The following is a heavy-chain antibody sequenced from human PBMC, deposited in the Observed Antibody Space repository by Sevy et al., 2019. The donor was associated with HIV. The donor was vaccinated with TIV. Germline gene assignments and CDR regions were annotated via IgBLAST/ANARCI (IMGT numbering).Heavy chain of an antibody. D-gene: IGHD3-10*01. CDR2: ISWDGDDK. Sequence: GGSLRLSCAASGFTFDDYTMHWVRQAPGKSLEWVSLISWDGDDKYYGDSVKGRFTISRDNSKNSLYLQMNSLRTEDTALYFCAKKGSEITSAGSYFDYWGQGALVTVSS. V-gene: IGHV3-43*01. CDR1: GFTFDDYT. J-gene: IGHJ4*02. CDR3: AKKGSEITSAGSYFDY.